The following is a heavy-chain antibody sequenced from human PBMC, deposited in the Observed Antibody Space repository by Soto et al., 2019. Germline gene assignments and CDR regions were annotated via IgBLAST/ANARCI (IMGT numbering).Heavy chain of an antibody. Sequence: GGSLRLSCAASGFTFSSYDMHWVRQATGKGLEWVSAIGTAGDTYYPGSVKGRFTISRENAKNSLYLQMNSLRAEDTAVYYCARVAAILDEYYFDYWGQGTLVTVSS. J-gene: IGHJ4*02. CDR3: ARVAAILDEYYFDY. CDR1: GFTFSSYD. CDR2: IGTAGDT. D-gene: IGHD2-2*01. V-gene: IGHV3-13*01.